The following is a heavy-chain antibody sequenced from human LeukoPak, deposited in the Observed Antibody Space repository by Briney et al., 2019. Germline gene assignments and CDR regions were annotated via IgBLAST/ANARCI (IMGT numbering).Heavy chain of an antibody. CDR3: ARRVIPAATLDC. CDR2: IFYSGST. D-gene: IGHD2-2*01. J-gene: IGHJ4*02. V-gene: IGHV4-39*01. Sequence: SETLSLTCTVSGGSISSSRYYWGWIRQPPGKGLKWIGSIFYSGSTFRNPSLKSRVTISVDTSKNQLSLNLSSVTAADTAVYYCARRVIPAATLDCLGQGTLVTVSS. CDR1: GGSISSSRYY.